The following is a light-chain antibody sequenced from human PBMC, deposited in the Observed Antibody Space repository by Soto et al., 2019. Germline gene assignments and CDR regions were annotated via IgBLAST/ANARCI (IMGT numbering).Light chain of an antibody. CDR2: EAS. V-gene: IGKV1-12*01. CDR3: QQANSFPIT. Sequence: DIQLTQSPSSLSAAVGDTVTIICQASQEINFYLNWYQQKPGKAPKLLIYEASSLQSGVPSRISGSGSGTDFTLTISSLQPEDFATYYCQQANSFPITFGQGTRLEI. CDR1: QEINFY. J-gene: IGKJ5*01.